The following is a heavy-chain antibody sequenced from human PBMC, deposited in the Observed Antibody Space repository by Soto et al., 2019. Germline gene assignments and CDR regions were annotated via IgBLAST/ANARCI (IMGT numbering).Heavy chain of an antibody. D-gene: IGHD2-15*01. Sequence: KTSETLSLTCTVSGGSTSIGGYYWRWIRQPPGKGLEWIGYIYYSGSTNYNPSLKSRVTISVDTSKNQFSLKLSSVTASDTAVYYCASVVVAATPYYFDYWGQGTLVTVSS. CDR2: IYYSGST. CDR3: ASVVVAATPYYFDY. CDR1: GGSTSIGGYY. V-gene: IGHV4-61*08. J-gene: IGHJ4*02.